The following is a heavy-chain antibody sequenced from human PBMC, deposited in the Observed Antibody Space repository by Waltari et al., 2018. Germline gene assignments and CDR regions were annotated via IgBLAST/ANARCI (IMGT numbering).Heavy chain of an antibody. CDR1: GYSISSGYY. CDR3: ARRRSGGSELDY. D-gene: IGHD2-15*01. CDR2: IYHSGST. J-gene: IGHJ4*02. V-gene: IGHV4-38-2*01. Sequence: QVQLQESGPGLVKPSETLSLTCAVSGYSISSGYYWGWIRQPPGKGLEWIGSIYHSGSTYYNPSLKSLVTISVDTSKNQFSLKLSSVTAADTAVYYWARRRSGGSELDYWGQGTLVTVSS.